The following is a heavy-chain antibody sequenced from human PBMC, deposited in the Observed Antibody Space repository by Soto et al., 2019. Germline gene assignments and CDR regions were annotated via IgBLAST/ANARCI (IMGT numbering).Heavy chain of an antibody. V-gene: IGHV3-11*01. CDR2: ISQSGSPI. CDR3: AREGHTYGSDY. D-gene: IGHD3-10*01. Sequence: QVQLVESGGGWVKPGGSLRLSCAASAFTFSDYYMSWIRQAPGKGLEWLSYISQSGSPIYYADSVRGRFTVSRDNARNSLHLQMNSLRAEDTAVYYCAREGHTYGSDYWGQGTLVTVSS. CDR1: AFTFSDYY. J-gene: IGHJ4*02.